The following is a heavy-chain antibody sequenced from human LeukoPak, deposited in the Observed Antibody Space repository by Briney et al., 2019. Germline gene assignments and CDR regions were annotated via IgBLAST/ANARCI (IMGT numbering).Heavy chain of an antibody. V-gene: IGHV4-39*02. J-gene: IGHJ4*02. CDR2: IYYSGST. Sequence: SETLSLTCTVSGDSISSSRSYWGWIRQPPGKGLEWIGSIYYSGSTYYNTSLKSRVTISVDTSKNQFSLKLSSVTAADTAVYYCARDKSSSGWYNVTNVDYWGQGTLVTVSS. D-gene: IGHD6-19*01. CDR3: ARDKSSSGWYNVTNVDY. CDR1: GDSISSSRSY.